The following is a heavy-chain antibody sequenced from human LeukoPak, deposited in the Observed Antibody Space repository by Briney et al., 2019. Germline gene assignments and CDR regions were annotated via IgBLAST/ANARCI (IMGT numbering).Heavy chain of an antibody. V-gene: IGHV3-30*02. CDR1: GFTFIGYG. CDR3: ARAPPLRFLEWLKGAFDI. J-gene: IGHJ3*02. D-gene: IGHD3-3*01. Sequence: GGSLRLSCAASGFTFIGYGMHWVRQAPGKGLEWVAFIPYDGSNKYYADSVKGRLTISRDNSKNTLYLQMNSLRAEDTAVYYCARAPPLRFLEWLKGAFDIWGQGTMVTVSS. CDR2: IPYDGSNK.